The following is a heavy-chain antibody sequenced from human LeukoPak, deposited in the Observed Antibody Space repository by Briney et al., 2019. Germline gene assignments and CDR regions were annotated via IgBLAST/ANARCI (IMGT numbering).Heavy chain of an antibody. V-gene: IGHV3-7*04. D-gene: IGHD5-12*01. J-gene: IGHJ6*03. CDR2: IKQDGSEK. CDR1: GFTFSSYW. CDR3: ARGYSGYDWGIGYYYYMDV. Sequence: GGSLRLSCAASGFTFSSYWMSWVRQAPGKGLEWVANIKQDGSEKYYVDSVKGRFTISRDNAKNSLYLQMNSLRAEDTAVYYCARGYSGYDWGIGYYYYMDVWGKGTTVTVSS.